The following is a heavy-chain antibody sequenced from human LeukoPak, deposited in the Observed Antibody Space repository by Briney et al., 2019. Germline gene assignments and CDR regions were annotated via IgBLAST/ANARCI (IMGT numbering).Heavy chain of an antibody. D-gene: IGHD6-19*01. Sequence: ASVKVSCKASGGTFSSYAISWVRQAPGQGLEWMGRIIPILGIANYAQKFQGRATITADKSTSTAYMELSSLRSEDTAVYYCARAGVIAVANYYYGMDVWGQGTTVTVSS. V-gene: IGHV1-69*04. CDR2: IIPILGIA. CDR3: ARAGVIAVANYYYGMDV. J-gene: IGHJ6*02. CDR1: GGTFSSYA.